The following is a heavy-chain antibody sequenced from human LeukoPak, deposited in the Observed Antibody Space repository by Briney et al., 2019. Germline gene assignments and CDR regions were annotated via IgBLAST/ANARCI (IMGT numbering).Heavy chain of an antibody. J-gene: IGHJ3*02. CDR2: ISGSGGST. V-gene: IGHV3-23*01. CDR3: AQVRTAVAGLDAFDI. CDR1: GFTFSSYA. D-gene: IGHD6-19*01. Sequence: GGSLRLSCAASGFTFSSYAMSWVRQAPGKGLEWVSDISGSGGSTYYADSVKGRFTISRDNSKNTLYLQMNSLRAEDTAVYYCAQVRTAVAGLDAFDIRGQGTMVTVSS.